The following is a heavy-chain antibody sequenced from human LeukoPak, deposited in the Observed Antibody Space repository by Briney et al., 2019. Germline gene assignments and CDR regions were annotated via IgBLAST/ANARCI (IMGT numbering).Heavy chain of an antibody. CDR3: ARNGQQLVLFDY. D-gene: IGHD6-13*01. CDR2: TYYRSKWYN. CDR1: GDSVSSNTAA. J-gene: IGHJ4*02. Sequence: SQTLSLTCAISGDSVSSNTAAWNWIRQSPSRGLEWLGRTYYRSKWYNDYAVSVKSRITINPDTSKNQFSLQLSSVTAADTAVYYCARNGQQLVLFDYWGQGTLVTVSS. V-gene: IGHV6-1*01.